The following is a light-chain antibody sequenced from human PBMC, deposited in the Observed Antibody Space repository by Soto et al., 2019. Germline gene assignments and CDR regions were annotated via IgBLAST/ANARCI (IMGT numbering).Light chain of an antibody. J-gene: IGKJ1*01. V-gene: IGKV1-39*01. Sequence: DIQMTQSPSSLSASVGDRVPITCRARQSISSYLNWYQHKPGKAPKLLIYAASSLQSGVPLRGSGSGSGTEFTLTISILQPEDFATYYCHPRYSTRWTFGQGTQVDSK. CDR2: AAS. CDR3: HPRYSTRWT. CDR1: QSISSY.